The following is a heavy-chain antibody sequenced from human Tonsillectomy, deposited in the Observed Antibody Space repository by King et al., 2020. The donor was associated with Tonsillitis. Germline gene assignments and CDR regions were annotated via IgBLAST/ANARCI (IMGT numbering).Heavy chain of an antibody. V-gene: IGHV3-23*04. CDR1: GFTFSSYA. Sequence: DVQLVQSGGGLVQPGGSLRLSCVASGFTFSSYAMIWVRQAPGKGLEWVSAISASGSSTYYADSVKGRFTISRDNSKNTLYLQMNSLRVEDTAVYYCAKITCSGASCYSDYWGQGALVTVSS. CDR3: AKITCSGASCYSDY. CDR2: ISASGSST. D-gene: IGHD2-15*01. J-gene: IGHJ4*02.